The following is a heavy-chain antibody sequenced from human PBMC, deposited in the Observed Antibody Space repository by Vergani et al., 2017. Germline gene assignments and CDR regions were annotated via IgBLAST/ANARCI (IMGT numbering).Heavy chain of an antibody. CDR1: GGSISSSSYY. J-gene: IGHJ5*02. CDR2: IYYSGST. CDR3: ARAHFLDTDNWFDP. V-gene: IGHV4-39*07. Sequence: QLQLQESGPGLVKPSETLSLTCTVSGGSISSSSYYWGWIRQPPGKGLEWIGSIYYSGSTYCNPSLKSRVTIAVDTSKNQFSLKLSSVTAADTAVYYCARAHFLDTDNWFDPWGQGTLVTVSS. D-gene: IGHD5-18*01.